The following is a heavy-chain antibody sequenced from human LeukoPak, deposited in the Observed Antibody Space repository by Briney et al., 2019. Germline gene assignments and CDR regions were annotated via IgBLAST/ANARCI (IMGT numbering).Heavy chain of an antibody. CDR2: ICYSVST. J-gene: IGHJ3*01. V-gene: IGHV4-39*01. D-gene: IGHD5-12*01. Sequence: SETLSLTCTVSGDSFSSSTYYWDWIRQPPGKGLEWIGNICYSVSTYYNPSLRSRVTMSVDTSKNQFSLRLSSVTAADTAIYYCARHSRSGYGGYENALDLWGQGTMVSVSS. CDR1: GDSFSSSTYY. CDR3: ARHSRSGYGGYENALDL.